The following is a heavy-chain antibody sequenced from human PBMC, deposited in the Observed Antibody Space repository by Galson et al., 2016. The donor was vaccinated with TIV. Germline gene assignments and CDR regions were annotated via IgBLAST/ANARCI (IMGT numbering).Heavy chain of an antibody. CDR1: GFSLSTGGVG. D-gene: IGHD3-9*01. J-gene: IGHJ3*01. CDR3: AHRHMTLSTGSDALDV. Sequence: VKPTQTLTLTCTFSGFSLSTGGVGVGWIRQPQGKALEWLGLIYWDDDKRYSPSLKSRLTITKDTSKNQVVLTMTNMDPVDTATYYCAHRHMTLSTGSDALDVWGQGTTVTVSS. CDR2: IYWDDDK. V-gene: IGHV2-5*02.